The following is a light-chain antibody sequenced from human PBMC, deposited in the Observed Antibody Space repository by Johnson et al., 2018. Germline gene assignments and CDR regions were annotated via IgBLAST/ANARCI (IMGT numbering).Light chain of an antibody. CDR1: SSNIGNNY. Sequence: QSVLTQPPSVSAAPGQKVTISCSGSSSNIGNNYVSWYQQLPGTAPKLLIYENNKRPSGIPDRFSGSKSGTSATLGITGLQNGDEAGYYCGTWDSSLSAGNVFGTGTKLTVL. J-gene: IGLJ1*01. CDR3: GTWDSSLSAGNV. V-gene: IGLV1-51*02. CDR2: ENN.